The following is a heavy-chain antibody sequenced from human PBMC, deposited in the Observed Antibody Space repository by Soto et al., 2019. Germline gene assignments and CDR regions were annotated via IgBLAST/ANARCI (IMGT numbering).Heavy chain of an antibody. CDR3: ARIDGPDAFDI. D-gene: IGHD2-8*01. J-gene: IGHJ3*02. Sequence: GGSLRLSCAASGFTFSSYGMHWVRQAPGKGLEWVAVIWYDGSNKYYADSVKGRFTISRDNSKNTLYLQMNSLRAEDTAVYYCARIDGPDAFDIWGQGTMVTVS. V-gene: IGHV3-33*01. CDR1: GFTFSSYG. CDR2: IWYDGSNK.